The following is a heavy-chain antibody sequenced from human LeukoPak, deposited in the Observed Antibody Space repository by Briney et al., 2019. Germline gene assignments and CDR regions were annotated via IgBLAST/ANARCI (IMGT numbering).Heavy chain of an antibody. D-gene: IGHD6-13*01. J-gene: IGHJ4*02. CDR3: ASLIAAAGTNVY. CDR1: GYTFTGYY. Sequence: GASVKVSCKASGYTFTGYYMHWVRQAPGQGLEWMGWINPNTGGTIYAQNFQGRVTMTRDTSFSTAYMELSGLRSDDTAIYYCASLIAAAGTNVYWGQGTLVTVSS. CDR2: INPNTGGT. V-gene: IGHV1-2*02.